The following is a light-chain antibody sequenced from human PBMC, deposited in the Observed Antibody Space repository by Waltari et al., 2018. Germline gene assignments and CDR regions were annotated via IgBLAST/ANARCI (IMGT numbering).Light chain of an antibody. Sequence: ELVFTQSPGTLSLSPGERATLSCRAIQSVSSSYLAGYQQKPGQAPRLPIYGASSRATGIPDRFSGSGSGTDFTLTISRLEPEDFAVYYCQQYGSSPVTFGQGTKVEIK. J-gene: IGKJ1*01. CDR1: QSVSSSY. CDR3: QQYGSSPVT. V-gene: IGKV3-20*01. CDR2: GAS.